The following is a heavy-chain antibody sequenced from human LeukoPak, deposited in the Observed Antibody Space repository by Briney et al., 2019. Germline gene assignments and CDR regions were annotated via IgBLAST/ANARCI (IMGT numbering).Heavy chain of an antibody. CDR3: AKDIKLGASYYFDY. Sequence: PGGSLRLSCAASGFTFNTYGMSWVRQAPGKGLEWVSAISGSGGTTYYTDSVKGRFTISRDNSKNTLYLQMNSLRAEDTAVYYCAKDIKLGASYYFDYWGQGTLVTVSS. CDR1: GFTFNTYG. CDR2: ISGSGGTT. D-gene: IGHD3-16*01. V-gene: IGHV3-23*01. J-gene: IGHJ4*02.